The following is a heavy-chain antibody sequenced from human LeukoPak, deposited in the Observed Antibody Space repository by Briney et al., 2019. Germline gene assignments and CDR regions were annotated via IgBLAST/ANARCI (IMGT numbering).Heavy chain of an antibody. CDR2: IRYDGSNK. D-gene: IGHD3-22*01. Sequence: PGGSLRLSCAASGFTFSSYGMHWVRQAPGKGLEWVAFIRYDGSNKYYADSVKGRFTISRDNSKNTLYLQMNSLRAEDTAVYYCAKEYYYDSRGSTDYWGQGTLVTVSS. J-gene: IGHJ4*02. CDR1: GFTFSSYG. CDR3: AKEYYYDSRGSTDY. V-gene: IGHV3-30*02.